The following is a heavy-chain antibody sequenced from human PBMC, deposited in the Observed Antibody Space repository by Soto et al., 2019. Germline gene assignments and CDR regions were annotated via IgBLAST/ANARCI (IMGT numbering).Heavy chain of an antibody. J-gene: IGHJ5*02. CDR2: IIPIFGTA. CDR3: AAQYDRFYYP. V-gene: IGHV1-69*06. Sequence: WASVKVSFKASGGTFSSYAISWVRQAPGQGLEWMGGIIPIFGTANYAQKFQGRVTITADKSTSTAYMELSSLRSEDTAVYYCAAQYDRFYYPWGQGTLVTVSS. D-gene: IGHD3-22*01. CDR1: GGTFSSYA.